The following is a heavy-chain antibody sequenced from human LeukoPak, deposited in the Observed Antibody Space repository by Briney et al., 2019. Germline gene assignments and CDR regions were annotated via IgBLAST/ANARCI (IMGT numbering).Heavy chain of an antibody. V-gene: IGHV4-31*03. D-gene: IGHD2-21*02. CDR2: IYYSGST. CDR3: ARRGVVVTAMSLWYYYGMDV. J-gene: IGHJ6*02. Sequence: SETLSLTCTVSGGSISSGGYYWSWIRQRPGEGLEWIGYIYYSGSTYYNPSLKSRVTISVDTSKNQFSLKLSSVTAAGTAVYYCARRGVVVTAMSLWYYYGMDVWGQGTTVTVSS. CDR1: GGSISSGGYY.